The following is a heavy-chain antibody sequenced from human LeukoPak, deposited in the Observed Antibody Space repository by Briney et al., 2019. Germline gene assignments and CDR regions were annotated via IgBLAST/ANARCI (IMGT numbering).Heavy chain of an antibody. CDR3: ASDEMAPGCVSDY. V-gene: IGHV4-34*01. D-gene: IGHD5-24*01. CDR1: GGSFSGYY. CDR2: INHSGST. Sequence: SETLSLTCAVYGGSFSGYYWSWIRQPPGKGLEWIGEINHSGSTNYNPSLKSRVTISVDTSKNQFSLKLSSVTAADTAVYYCASDEMAPGCVSDYWGQGTLVTVSS. J-gene: IGHJ4*02.